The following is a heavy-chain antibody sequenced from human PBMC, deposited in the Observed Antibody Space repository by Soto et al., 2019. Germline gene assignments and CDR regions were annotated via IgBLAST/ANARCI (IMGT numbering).Heavy chain of an antibody. CDR2: IYYSGST. CDR1: DGSFTTSSSY. J-gene: IGHJ5*01. Sequence: QVQLQESGPGVVPPSQTLSLTCTVSDGSFTTSSSYWTWVRHLPGKGLEWLGYIYYSGSTYYNPSLQSRVFMSQDKSKNQFSLSLHSVTAADTAIYYCARGVPDSTNYLGCFASWGRGTLVTVSS. V-gene: IGHV4-31*03. CDR3: ARGVPDSTNYLGCFAS. D-gene: IGHD4-4*01.